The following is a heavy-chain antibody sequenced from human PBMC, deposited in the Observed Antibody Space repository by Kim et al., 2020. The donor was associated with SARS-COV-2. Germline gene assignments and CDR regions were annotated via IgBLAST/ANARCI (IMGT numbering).Heavy chain of an antibody. V-gene: IGHV4-61*01. CDR2: IYYSGST. CDR3: AREGWGEDAGY. D-gene: IGHD3-10*01. CDR1: GGSVSSGSYY. Sequence: SETLSLTCTVSGGSVSSGSYYWSWIRQPPGKGLEWIGYIYYSGSTNYNPSLKSRVTISVDTSKNQFSLKLSSVTAADTAVYYCAREGWGEDAGYWGQGTLVTVSS. J-gene: IGHJ4*02.